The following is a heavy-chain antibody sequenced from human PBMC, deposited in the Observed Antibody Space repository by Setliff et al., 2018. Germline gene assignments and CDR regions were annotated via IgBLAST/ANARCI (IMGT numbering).Heavy chain of an antibody. D-gene: IGHD2-21*01. CDR1: RYTFSSYY. J-gene: IGHJ4*02. Sequence: GASVKVSCKSSRYTFSSYYIHWVRQAPGQGPEWMGWINPNSGGTNYAPEFQGRVTMTRDMSITTAYMELRSLRFDDTSLYYCVLYGPVLGIEWGQGTLVTVSS. V-gene: IGHV1-2*02. CDR3: VLYGPVLGIE. CDR2: INPNSGGT.